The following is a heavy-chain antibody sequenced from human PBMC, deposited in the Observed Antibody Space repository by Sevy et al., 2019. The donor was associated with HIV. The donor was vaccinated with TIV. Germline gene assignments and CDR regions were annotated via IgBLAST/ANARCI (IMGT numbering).Heavy chain of an antibody. Sequence: GGSLRLSCKPSGFTFISYALNWVRQAPGKGLEWVSTIYGTGPVTYYADSVKGRFTISRDNSKNMLYLQMNSLRTEDSALYYCAGARYDSSGSIDAFDIWGQGTRVTVSS. CDR1: GFTFISYA. CDR3: AGARYDSSGSIDAFDI. CDR2: IYGTGPVT. D-gene: IGHD3-22*01. V-gene: IGHV3-23*01. J-gene: IGHJ3*02.